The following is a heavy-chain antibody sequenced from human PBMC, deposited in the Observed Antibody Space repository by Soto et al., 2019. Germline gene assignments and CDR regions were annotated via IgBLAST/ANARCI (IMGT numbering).Heavy chain of an antibody. CDR2: ISYDGSNK. CDR3: AKDLSDYGAEWWFDP. V-gene: IGHV3-30*18. CDR1: GFTFSNYE. D-gene: IGHD4-17*01. Sequence: GGSLRLSCAASGFTFSNYEMHWVRQAPGKGLEWVAVISYDGSNKYYADSVKGRFTISRDNSKNTLYLQMNSLRAEDTAVYYCAKDLSDYGAEWWFDPWGQGTLVTVSS. J-gene: IGHJ5*02.